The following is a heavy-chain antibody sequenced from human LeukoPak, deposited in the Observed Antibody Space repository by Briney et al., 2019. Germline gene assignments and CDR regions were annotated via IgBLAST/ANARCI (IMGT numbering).Heavy chain of an antibody. CDR1: GYSISSGRY. V-gene: IGHV4-38-2*02. J-gene: IGHJ3*02. CDR2: ITHSGYT. Sequence: PSETLSLTCTVSGYSISSGRYWAWIRQPPGKGLEWIGSITHSGYTNYNPSLKSRVTISVDMSKNQFSLQLNSVTPEDTAVYYCARDRQERWLQHHAFDIWGQGTMVTVSS. D-gene: IGHD5-24*01. CDR3: ARDRQERWLQHHAFDI.